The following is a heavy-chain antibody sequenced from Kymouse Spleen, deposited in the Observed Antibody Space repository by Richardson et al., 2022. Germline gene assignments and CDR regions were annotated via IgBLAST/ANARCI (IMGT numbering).Heavy chain of an antibody. Sequence: QVQLQQSGPGLVKPSQTLSLTCAISGDSVSSNSAAWNWIRQSPSRGLEWLGRTYYRSKWYNDYAVSVKSRITINPDTSKNQFSLQLNSVTPEDTAVYYCARRAYYYGSGSYSYYYYYGMDVWGQGTTVTVSS. J-gene: IGHJ6*02. D-gene: IGHD3-10*01. CDR2: TYYRSKWYN. V-gene: IGHV6-1*01. CDR1: GDSVSSNSAA. CDR3: ARRAYYYGSGSYSYYYYYGMDV.